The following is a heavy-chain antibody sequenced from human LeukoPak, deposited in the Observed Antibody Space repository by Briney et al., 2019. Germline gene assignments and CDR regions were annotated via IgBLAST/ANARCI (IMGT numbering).Heavy chain of an antibody. CDR3: ARESAVVVPAAYYYYYMDV. J-gene: IGHJ6*03. CDR2: ISSSSSYI. D-gene: IGHD2-2*01. Sequence: PGGSLRLSCAASGFTFSSYSMNWVRQAPGKGLEWVSSISSSSSYIYYADSVKGRFTISRDNAKNSLYLQMNSLRAEDTAVYYCARESAVVVPAAYYYYYMDVWGKGTTVTVSS. CDR1: GFTFSSYS. V-gene: IGHV3-21*01.